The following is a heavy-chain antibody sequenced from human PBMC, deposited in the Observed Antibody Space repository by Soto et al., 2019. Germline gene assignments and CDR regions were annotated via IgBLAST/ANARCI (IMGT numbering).Heavy chain of an antibody. CDR3: AKGATGYYYDGMDV. J-gene: IGHJ6*02. CDR2: ISGSGGST. D-gene: IGHD1-26*01. V-gene: IGHV3-23*01. CDR1: GFTFSSYA. Sequence: EVQLLESGGGLVQPGGSLRLSCAASGFTFSSYAMSWVRQAPGKGLEWVSAISGSGGSTYYADSVKGRFTISRDNSKNTLYLQMNRLTAEDTAVYDCAKGATGYYYDGMDVWGQGTTVTVSS.